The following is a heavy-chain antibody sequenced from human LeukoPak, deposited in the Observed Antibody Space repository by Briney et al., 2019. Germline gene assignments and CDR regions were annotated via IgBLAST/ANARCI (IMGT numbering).Heavy chain of an antibody. CDR1: GFIFSDYY. CDR3: ARDEVSGGWTY. CDR2: ISGSGTTI. Sequence: GGSLRLSCAASGFIFSDYYMSWIRQAPGKGLEWVSYISGSGTTIKYADSMKGRFTISRDNAKRSLYLQMDSVRSEDTAVYYCARDEVSGGWTYWGQGIQVTVSS. V-gene: IGHV3-11*04. D-gene: IGHD6-19*01. J-gene: IGHJ4*02.